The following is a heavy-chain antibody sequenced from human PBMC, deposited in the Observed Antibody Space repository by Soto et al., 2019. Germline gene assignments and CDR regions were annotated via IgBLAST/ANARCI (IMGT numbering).Heavy chain of an antibody. V-gene: IGHV1-18*01. CDR1: GYTFTTYG. Sequence: GASVKVSCKTSGYTFTTYGINWVRQAPGQGLEWMGWISGYNGNTNYPQKFQGRVTMTTDTLMSTGYMEVRGLTSEDTAVYYCARGAHGSGYAVHWGQGTLVTVSS. CDR3: ARGAHGSGYAVH. D-gene: IGHD3-3*01. J-gene: IGHJ4*02. CDR2: ISGYNGNT.